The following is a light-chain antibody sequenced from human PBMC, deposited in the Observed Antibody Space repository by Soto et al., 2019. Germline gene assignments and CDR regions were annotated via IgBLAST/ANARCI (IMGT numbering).Light chain of an antibody. J-gene: IGKJ1*01. V-gene: IGKV3-15*01. Sequence: EIVLTQSPATMSLSPGERATLSCRTSQSVSRNLAWYQQKPGQAPRLLIYSASTRATGIPARFSGSGSRTEFTLTISSLQSEDFAVYYCQQYNNWPRTFGQGTKLEIK. CDR2: SAS. CDR3: QQYNNWPRT. CDR1: QSVSRN.